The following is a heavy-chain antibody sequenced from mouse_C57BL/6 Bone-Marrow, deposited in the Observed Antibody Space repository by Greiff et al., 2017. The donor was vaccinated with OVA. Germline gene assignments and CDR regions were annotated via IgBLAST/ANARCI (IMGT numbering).Heavy chain of an antibody. D-gene: IGHD1-1*01. Sequence: QVQLKQPGAELVKPGASVKLSCKASGYTFTSYWMHWVKQRPGQGLEWIGMIHPNSGSTNYNEKFKSKATLTVDKSSSTAYMPLSSLTSEDSAVYYCARAYYYCSLLAMDYWGQGTSVTVSS. CDR2: IHPNSGST. CDR1: GYTFTSYW. V-gene: IGHV1-64*01. J-gene: IGHJ4*01. CDR3: ARAYYYCSLLAMDY.